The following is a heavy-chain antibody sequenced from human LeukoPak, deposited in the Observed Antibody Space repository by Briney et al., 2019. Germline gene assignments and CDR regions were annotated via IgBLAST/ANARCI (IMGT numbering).Heavy chain of an antibody. CDR1: GFTFSSYA. Sequence: PGGSLRLSCAASGFTFSSYAMSWVRQARGKGLEWVAAISGSGENTNYADSVKGRFTMSRDNSRNMLYLQMNSLRDEDTAKYYCAKTVSGSYSYQGGDYWGQGTLVTVSS. J-gene: IGHJ4*02. V-gene: IGHV3-23*01. CDR3: AKTVSGSYSYQGGDY. CDR2: ISGSGENT. D-gene: IGHD3-16*02.